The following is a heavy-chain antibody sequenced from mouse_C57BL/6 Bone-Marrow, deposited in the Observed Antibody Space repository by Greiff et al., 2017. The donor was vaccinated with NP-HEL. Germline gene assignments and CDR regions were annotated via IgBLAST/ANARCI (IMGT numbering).Heavy chain of an antibody. CDR1: GFTFSSYA. V-gene: IGHV5-4*01. CDR2: ISAGGSYT. J-gene: IGHJ4*01. CDR3: AREPGSSYVYYYAMDY. Sequence: EVKVVESGGGLVKPGGSLKLSCAASGFTFSSYAMSWVRQTPEKRLEWVATISAGGSYTYYPDNVKGRFTISRDNAKNNLYLQMSHLKSENTAMYYGAREPGSSYVYYYAMDYWGQGTSVTVSS. D-gene: IGHD1-1*01.